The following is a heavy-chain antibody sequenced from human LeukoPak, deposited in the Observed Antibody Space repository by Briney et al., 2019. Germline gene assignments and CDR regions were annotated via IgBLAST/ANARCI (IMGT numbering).Heavy chain of an antibody. D-gene: IGHD6-13*01. J-gene: IGHJ4*02. CDR2: IYHSGSA. CDR3: ARVGIAGYFDY. V-gene: IGHV4-38-2*02. Sequence: SETLSLTCTVSGNSISSGYYWGWIRQPPGKGLEWIGSIYHSGSAYYNPSLKSRVTISVDTSKNQFPLKLSSVTAADTAVYYCARVGIAGYFDYWGQGTLVTVSS. CDR1: GNSISSGYY.